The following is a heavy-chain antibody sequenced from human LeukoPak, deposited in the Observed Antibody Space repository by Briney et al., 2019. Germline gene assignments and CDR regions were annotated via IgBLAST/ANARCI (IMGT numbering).Heavy chain of an antibody. CDR3: AREVAGTWAFDI. CDR1: GDSVFSNTAA. V-gene: IGHV6-1*01. D-gene: IGHD6-19*01. CDR2: TFYRSKWYD. Sequence: SQTLSLSCAISGDSVFSNTAAWNWIRQSPSRGLEWLGRTFYRSKWYDDYAPSVKSRITINPDTSKNQFSLHLNSVTPEDTAVYYCAREVAGTWAFDIWGQGTMVTVS. J-gene: IGHJ3*02.